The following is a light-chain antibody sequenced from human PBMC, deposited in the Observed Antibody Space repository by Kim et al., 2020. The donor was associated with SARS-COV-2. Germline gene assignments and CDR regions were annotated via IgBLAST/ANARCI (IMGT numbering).Light chain of an antibody. J-gene: IGLJ2*01. CDR3: QSYDSSLSGVV. Sequence: RVTISCTGSSSNIGAGHDVHWYQQLPGTAPKLLIYGNTNRPSGVPDRFSGSKSGTSASLAITGLQAEDEADYFCQSYDSSLSGVVFGGGTQLTVL. V-gene: IGLV1-40*01. CDR2: GNT. CDR1: SSNIGAGHD.